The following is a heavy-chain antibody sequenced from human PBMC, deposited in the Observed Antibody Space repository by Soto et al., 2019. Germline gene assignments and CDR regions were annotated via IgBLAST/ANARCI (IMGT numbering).Heavy chain of an antibody. CDR2: SSDSGTFT. Sequence: GSLRLSCAASGFTFSDYYMSWIRQAPGKGLEWLSYSSDSGTFTRYADSVKGRFSISRDNAKNSLYLQINSLRGEDTAIYYCARSGDNYNLLDYWGQGTPVTVSS. V-gene: IGHV3-11*06. J-gene: IGHJ4*02. CDR3: ARSGDNYNLLDY. CDR1: GFTFSDYY. D-gene: IGHD1-1*01.